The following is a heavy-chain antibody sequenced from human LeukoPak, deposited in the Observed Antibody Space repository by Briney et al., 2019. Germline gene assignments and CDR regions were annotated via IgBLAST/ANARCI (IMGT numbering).Heavy chain of an antibody. Sequence: ASVKVSCKASGGTFSSYAISWVRQAPGQGLEWMGRIIPIFGTANYAQKFQGRVTITTDESTSTAYMELSSLRSEDTAVYYCARVIAARRGDFEYWGQGTLVTVSS. CDR1: GGTFSSYA. J-gene: IGHJ4*02. CDR2: IIPIFGTA. D-gene: IGHD6-6*01. V-gene: IGHV1-69*05. CDR3: ARVIAARRGDFEY.